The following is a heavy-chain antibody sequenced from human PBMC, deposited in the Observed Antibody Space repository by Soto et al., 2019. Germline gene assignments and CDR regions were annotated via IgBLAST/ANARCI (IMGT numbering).Heavy chain of an antibody. J-gene: IGHJ4*02. CDR1: GFTFSSYA. D-gene: IGHD6-13*01. Sequence: GGSLRLSCAASGFTFSSYAMSWVRQAPGEGLEWVSAISGSGGSTYYADSVKGRFTISRDNSKNTLYLQMNSLRAEDTAVYYCAKVGYSSSWYLGYWGQGTLVTVSS. CDR3: AKVGYSSSWYLGY. CDR2: ISGSGGST. V-gene: IGHV3-23*01.